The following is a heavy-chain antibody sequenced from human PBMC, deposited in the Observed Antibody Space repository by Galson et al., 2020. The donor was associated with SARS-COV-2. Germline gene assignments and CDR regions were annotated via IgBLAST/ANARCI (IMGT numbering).Heavy chain of an antibody. D-gene: IGHD3-10*01. V-gene: IGHV4-34*01. J-gene: IGHJ4*02. Sequence: SETLSLTCAVYGESFSGFYWSWIRQPPGKGLEWIGEINHSGSTKYNPSLKSRVTISADTSKNQFSLKLSSVTAADTAVYYCARGRRGVRSPERYFDYWGQGTLVTVSS. CDR3: ARGRRGVRSPERYFDY. CDR1: GESFSGFY. CDR2: INHSGST.